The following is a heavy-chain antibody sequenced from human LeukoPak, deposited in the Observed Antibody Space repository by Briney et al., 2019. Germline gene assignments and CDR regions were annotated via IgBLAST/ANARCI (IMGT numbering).Heavy chain of an antibody. V-gene: IGHV4-59*08. J-gene: IGHJ4*02. CDR3: ARHEGYSSSQPFGY. Sequence: SETLSLTCTVSGGSISSYYWSWIRRPPGKGLELIGYIYYSGSTNYNPSLKSRVTISVDTSKNQFSLKLSSVTAADTAVYYCARHEGYSSSQPFGYWGQGTLVTVSS. CDR1: GGSISSYY. D-gene: IGHD6-13*01. CDR2: IYYSGST.